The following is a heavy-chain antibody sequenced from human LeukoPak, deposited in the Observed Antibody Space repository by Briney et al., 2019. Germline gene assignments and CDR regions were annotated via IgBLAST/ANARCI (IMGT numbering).Heavy chain of an antibody. CDR2: ISGSGGST. V-gene: IGHV3-23*01. Sequence: GGSLRLSCAASGFTFSSYAMSWIRQAPGKGLEWVSAISGSGGSTYYAASVKGRFTISRDNFKNTLYLQMNSLRAEDTAVYYCAKDGTYYDILRPEPYDYWGQGTLVTVSS. CDR1: GFTFSSYA. CDR3: AKDGTYYDILRPEPYDY. D-gene: IGHD3-9*01. J-gene: IGHJ4*02.